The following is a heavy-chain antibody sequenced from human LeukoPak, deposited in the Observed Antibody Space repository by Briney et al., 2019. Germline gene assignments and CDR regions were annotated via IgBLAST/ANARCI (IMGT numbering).Heavy chain of an antibody. CDR2: ISAYNGNT. Sequence: ASVKVSCKASGYTFTGYYMHWVRQAPGQGLEWMGWISAYNGNTNYAQKLQGRVTMTTDTSTSTAYMELRSLRSDDTAVYYCARNRAVTTAFDIWGQGTMVTVSS. J-gene: IGHJ3*02. V-gene: IGHV1-18*04. CDR3: ARNRAVTTAFDI. D-gene: IGHD4-17*01. CDR1: GYTFTGYY.